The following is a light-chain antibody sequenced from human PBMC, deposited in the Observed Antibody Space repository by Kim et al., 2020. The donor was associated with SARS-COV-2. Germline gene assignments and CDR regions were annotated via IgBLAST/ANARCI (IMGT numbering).Light chain of an antibody. CDR1: SLRTYY. J-gene: IGLJ2*01. V-gene: IGLV3-19*01. CDR2: GKN. Sequence: VALGQTVRITWQGDSLRTYYATWYQQKPGQAPILLIYGKNNRPSGIPDRFSGSTSGNTASLTITGTQAGDEADYYCNSRDSNNDVVFGGGTKLTVL. CDR3: NSRDSNNDVV.